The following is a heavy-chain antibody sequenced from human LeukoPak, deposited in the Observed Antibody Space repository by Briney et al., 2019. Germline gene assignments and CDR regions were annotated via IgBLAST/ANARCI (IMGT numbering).Heavy chain of an antibody. CDR2: ISGSGGST. CDR1: GFTFSSYA. CDR3: AKDYSSSWYPYYFDY. V-gene: IGHV3-23*01. D-gene: IGHD6-13*01. Sequence: PGGSLRLSCAASGFTFSSYAMSWVRQAPGKGLEWVSAISGSGGSTYYADSVKGRFTISRDNSENTLYLQMNSLRAEDTAVYYCAKDYSSSWYPYYFDYWGQGTLVTVSS. J-gene: IGHJ4*02.